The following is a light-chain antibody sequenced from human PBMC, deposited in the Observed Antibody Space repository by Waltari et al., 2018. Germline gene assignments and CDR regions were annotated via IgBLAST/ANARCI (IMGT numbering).Light chain of an antibody. Sequence: DIQMTQSPSTLSASVGVRVTISCRASQSVGTWLAWYQQKPGKAPNLLIYMASSLESGVPSRFSGSGSGTEFTLTISSLQPDDFATYSCQQYSSFSTFGQGTKVDI. CDR1: QSVGTW. V-gene: IGKV1-5*03. J-gene: IGKJ2*01. CDR2: MAS. CDR3: QQYSSFST.